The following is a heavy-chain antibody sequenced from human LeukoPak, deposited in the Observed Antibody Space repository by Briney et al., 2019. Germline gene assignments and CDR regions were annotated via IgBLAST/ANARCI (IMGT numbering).Heavy chain of an antibody. Sequence: ASVKVSCKASGYTFTSYYMHWVRQAPGRGLEWMGIINPSGGSTSYAQKFQGGVTMTRDTSTSTVYMELSSLRSEDTAVYYCARARNYGRGFDPWGQGTLVTVSS. D-gene: IGHD3-10*02. CDR1: GYTFTSYY. V-gene: IGHV1-46*01. CDR3: ARARNYGRGFDP. J-gene: IGHJ5*02. CDR2: INPSGGST.